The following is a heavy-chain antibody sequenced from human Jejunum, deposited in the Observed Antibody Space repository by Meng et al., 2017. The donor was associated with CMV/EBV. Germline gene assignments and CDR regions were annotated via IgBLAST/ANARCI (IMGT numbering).Heavy chain of an antibody. D-gene: IGHD3-16*01. Sequence: FSSYAMSWVRQAQGKGLEWVAGIRGNDLSRYYADSVKGRVTISRDKAKNTLYLQRDSLRADDTAVYYCAKSPYEGGYRGREAGEGGGKG. V-gene: IGHV3-23*01. J-gene: IGHJ6*03. CDR3: AKSPYEGGYRGREAGEG. CDR1: FSSYA. CDR2: IRGNDLSR.